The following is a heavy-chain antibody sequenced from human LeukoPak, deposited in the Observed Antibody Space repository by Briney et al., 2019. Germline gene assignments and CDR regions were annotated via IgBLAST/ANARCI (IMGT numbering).Heavy chain of an antibody. Sequence: GGSLRLSCAASGFTFSSYWMSWVRQAPGKGLEWVSGISWNSGNIGYADSVKGRFTISRDNAKNSLYLEMTSLRVEDTALYYCANLHGDYRDYWGQGILVTVSS. V-gene: IGHV3-9*01. D-gene: IGHD4-17*01. CDR2: ISWNSGNI. CDR1: GFTFSSYW. J-gene: IGHJ4*02. CDR3: ANLHGDYRDY.